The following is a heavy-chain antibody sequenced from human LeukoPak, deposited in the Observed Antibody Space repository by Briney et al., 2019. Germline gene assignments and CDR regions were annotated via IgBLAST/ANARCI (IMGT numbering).Heavy chain of an antibody. D-gene: IGHD3-22*01. CDR3: ARQVDYYDSSGYHHYYGMDV. CDR2: IYPGDSDT. J-gene: IGHJ6*02. Sequence: TGESLKISCKGSGYSFTSYWIGWVRQMPGKGLEWMGIIYPGDSDTRYSPSFQGQVTISADKSISTAYLQWSSLKASDTAMYYCARQVDYYDSSGYHHYYGMDVWGQGTTVTVSS. CDR1: GYSFTSYW. V-gene: IGHV5-51*01.